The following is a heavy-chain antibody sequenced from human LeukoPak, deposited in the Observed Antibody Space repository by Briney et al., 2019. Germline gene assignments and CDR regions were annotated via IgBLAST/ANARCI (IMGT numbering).Heavy chain of an antibody. CDR3: AKVQGKSRFDP. J-gene: IGHJ5*02. CDR1: GGSISSYY. Sequence: SETLSLTCTGSGGSISSYYWSWIRQPPGKGLEWVGDIYYSGRTNYNPSLKSRGTISVDTSQNQFSLKLSSVTAADTAVYYCAKVQGKSRFDPWGQGTLVTVSS. CDR2: IYYSGRT. V-gene: IGHV4-59*12.